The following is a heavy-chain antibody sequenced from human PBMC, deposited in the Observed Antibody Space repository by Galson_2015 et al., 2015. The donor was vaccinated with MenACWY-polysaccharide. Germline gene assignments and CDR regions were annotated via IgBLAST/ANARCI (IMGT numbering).Heavy chain of an antibody. J-gene: IGHJ4*02. CDR1: GFTFGHYN. Sequence: SLRLSCAASGFTFGHYNMHWVRQAPGKGPEWMAVMAYVGSGTFYADSVKGRFTISRDNSMSTLYLQLNSLRAEDTAVYYCAKDQGGRYYDFWSGSKGVLVDWGQGTLVTVSS. CDR3: AKDQGGRYYDFWSGSKGVLVD. D-gene: IGHD3-3*01. V-gene: IGHV3-30*18. CDR2: MAYVGSGT.